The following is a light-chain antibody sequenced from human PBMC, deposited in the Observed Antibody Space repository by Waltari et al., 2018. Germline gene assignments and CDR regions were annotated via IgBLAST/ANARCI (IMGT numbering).Light chain of an antibody. CDR2: GAS. J-gene: IGKJ5*01. Sequence: EIVLTQSPVTLSLSPGARATLSCRASESITTNFIAWYQQKPGQAPRLLIHGASSRDTGISDFFSGSGSGTDFTLTISRLEPEDFAVYYCQHYGRSAITFGQGTRLDIK. V-gene: IGKV3-20*01. CDR3: QHYGRSAIT. CDR1: ESITTNF.